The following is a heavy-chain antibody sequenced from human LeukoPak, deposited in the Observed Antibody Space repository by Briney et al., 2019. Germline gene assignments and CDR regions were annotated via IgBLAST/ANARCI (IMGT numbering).Heavy chain of an antibody. CDR2: ISSDGGST. V-gene: IGHV3-64*01. CDR1: GFIFSSYP. J-gene: IGHJ4*02. Sequence: GGPLRLSCAASGFIFSSYPMHWVRQAPGKGLEYVSGISSDGGSTYYTNSVKGRFTISRDNSKNTLYLQMGSLRAEDMAVYYCARYGSGSYHDYWGQGTLVTVSS. D-gene: IGHD3-10*01. CDR3: ARYGSGSYHDY.